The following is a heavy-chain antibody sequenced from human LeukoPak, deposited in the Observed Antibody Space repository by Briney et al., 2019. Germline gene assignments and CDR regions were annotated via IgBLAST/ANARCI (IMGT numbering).Heavy chain of an antibody. Sequence: KASETLSLTCTVYGGSFSGYCWSWIRQPPGKGLEWIGEINHSGSTNYNPSLKTRVTISVDTSKNQFSLKLSSVTAADTAVYYCARTLLGARSSWYHWGQGTLVTVSS. CDR3: ARTLLGARSSWYH. D-gene: IGHD6-13*01. J-gene: IGHJ5*02. CDR2: INHSGST. V-gene: IGHV4-34*01. CDR1: GGSFSGYC.